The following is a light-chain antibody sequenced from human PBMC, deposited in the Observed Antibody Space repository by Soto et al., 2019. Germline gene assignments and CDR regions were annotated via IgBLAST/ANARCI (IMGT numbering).Light chain of an antibody. V-gene: IGLV1-40*01. CDR2: GNN. J-gene: IGLJ1*01. CDR3: QSYDSSLSGYV. CDR1: SSNLGAPYD. Sequence: QSALTQPPSVSGAPGQTVIISCSGSSSNLGAPYDVNWFRQLPGTVPRLLIYGNNNRPSGVPYRFSGSKSGTSASLAITGLQAEDEADYYCQSYDSSLSGYVFGTGTKVTVL.